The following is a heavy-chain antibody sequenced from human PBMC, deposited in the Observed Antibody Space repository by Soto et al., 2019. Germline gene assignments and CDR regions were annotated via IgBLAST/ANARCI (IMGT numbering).Heavy chain of an antibody. V-gene: IGHV1-8*01. Sequence: QVQLVQSGAEVKKPGASVKVSCKASGYTFTSYDINWVRQATGQGLEWMGWMNPNSGNTGYAQKFQGRVTMTRNTSISTAYMELSSLRSEDTAVYYCASLGRSWGEYYYYGMDVWGQGTTVTVSS. CDR3: ASLGRSWGEYYYYGMDV. J-gene: IGHJ6*02. CDR1: GYTFTSYD. CDR2: MNPNSGNT. D-gene: IGHD6-13*01.